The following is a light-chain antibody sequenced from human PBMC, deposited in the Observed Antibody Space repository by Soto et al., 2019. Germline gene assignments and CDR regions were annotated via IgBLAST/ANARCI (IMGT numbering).Light chain of an antibody. V-gene: IGKV1-5*03. CDR1: QTINRW. Sequence: DIQMTQSPSTLSASVGDTVIITCRASQTINRWLAWYQQKSGKAPKVLISMASNLERGAPSRISGSGAGTEFTLTISNLQPDDFATYYCQQYLSYPWTFGQGTKVEIK. CDR2: MAS. CDR3: QQYLSYPWT. J-gene: IGKJ1*01.